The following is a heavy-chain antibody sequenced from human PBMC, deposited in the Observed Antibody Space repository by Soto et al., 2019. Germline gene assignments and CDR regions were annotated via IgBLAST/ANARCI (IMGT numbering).Heavy chain of an antibody. J-gene: IGHJ5*02. CDR3: ARDCSGGGCYSFYH. V-gene: IGHV3-7*01. D-gene: IGHD2-15*01. CDR2: INEDGGQR. Sequence: EVQLVESGGGLVQPGGSLRLSCAASGFTFSSYWMAWVRQAPGKGLEWVANINEDGGQRYYVDSVKGRFTISRDNAKNSLYLEMNSLRAEDTAVYHCARDCSGGGCYSFYHWGQGTLVTVSS. CDR1: GFTFSSYW.